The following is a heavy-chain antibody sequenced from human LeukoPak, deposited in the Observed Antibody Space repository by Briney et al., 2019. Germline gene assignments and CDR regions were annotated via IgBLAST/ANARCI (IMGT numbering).Heavy chain of an antibody. V-gene: IGHV4-4*02. CDR3: AKNGPPIYCTSTNCPFDQ. CDR2: IYHSGST. Sequence: SETLSLTCAVSGGSISSSNWWSWVRQPPGKGLEWIGEIYHSGSTNYNPSLKSRVTISVDKSKNQFSLKLSSVTAADTAVYYCAKNGPPIYCTSTNCPFDQWGQGTLVTVSS. D-gene: IGHD2-2*01. J-gene: IGHJ4*02. CDR1: GGSISSSNW.